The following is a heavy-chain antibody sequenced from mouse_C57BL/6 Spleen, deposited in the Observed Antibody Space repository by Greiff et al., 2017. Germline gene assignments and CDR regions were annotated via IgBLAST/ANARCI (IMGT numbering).Heavy chain of an antibody. V-gene: IGHV3-1*01. J-gene: IGHJ2*01. D-gene: IGHD4-1*01. CDR1: GYSITSGYD. Sequence: DVQLQESGPGMVKPSQSLSLTCTVTGYSITSGYDWHWIRHFPGNKLEWMGYISYSGSTNYNPSLKSRISITHDTSKNHFFLKLNSVTTEDTATYYCAREELGRGYFDYWGQGTTLTVSS. CDR2: ISYSGST. CDR3: AREELGRGYFDY.